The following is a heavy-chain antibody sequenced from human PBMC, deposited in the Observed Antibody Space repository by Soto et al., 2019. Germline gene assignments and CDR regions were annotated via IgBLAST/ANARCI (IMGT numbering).Heavy chain of an antibody. CDR1: GGSISSYY. J-gene: IGHJ5*02. CDR3: ARDRGYCSSTSCAFDP. CDR2: IYSSGST. Sequence: SETLSLTWTVSGGSISSYYWSWIRQPSGKGLEWIRYIYSSGSTNYNPSLKSRVTISVDTSKNQFSLKLSSVTAADTAVYYCARDRGYCSSTSCAFDPWGQGTLVTVSS. V-gene: IGHV4-59*01. D-gene: IGHD2-2*01.